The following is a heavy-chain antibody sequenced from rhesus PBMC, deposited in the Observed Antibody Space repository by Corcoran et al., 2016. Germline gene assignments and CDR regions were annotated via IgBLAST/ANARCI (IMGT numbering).Heavy chain of an antibody. CDR1: GGSISSSY. Sequence: QLQLQESGPGLVKPSETLSVTCAVSGGSISSSYWSWIRQAPGKGMEWIGYIYRSGRSTNYIPSRKGRVPLAVDTSKNELSLKLSCVTTADTAVYYFARRGYYDSGYYSGAEYCEFWFQCALFTVDS. J-gene: IGHJ1*01. V-gene: IGHV4-169*01. CDR2: IYRSGRST. CDR3: ARRGYYDSGYYSGAEYCEF. D-gene: IGHD3-28*01.